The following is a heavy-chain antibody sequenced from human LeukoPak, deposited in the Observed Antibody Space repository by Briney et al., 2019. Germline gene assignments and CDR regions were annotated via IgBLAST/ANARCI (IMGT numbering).Heavy chain of an antibody. CDR1: EFSFTTSD. J-gene: IGHJ4*02. D-gene: IGHD6-13*01. CDR2: ISGDGVT. V-gene: IGHV3-23*01. CDR3: AKGPSFGTWRAVQY. Sequence: GGSLRLSCAASEFSFTTSDLGWVRQTLEKGLEWVSTISGDGVTFYADSVKGRFTISRDKSKNTLYLQMNSLRTDDTAIYYCAKGPSFGTWRAVQYWGQGSLVTVSS.